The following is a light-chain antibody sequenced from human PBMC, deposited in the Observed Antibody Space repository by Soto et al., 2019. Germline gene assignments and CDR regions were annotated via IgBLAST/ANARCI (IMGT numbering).Light chain of an antibody. CDR1: QSIRNY. V-gene: IGKV1-39*01. CDR3: QLYGSSLT. CDR2: AAS. Sequence: DIQLTQFPSSLPASVGDRITITCRASQSIRNYLSWFQQKPGKAPKLLIYAASRLQSGVPLRFSGSGSGTDFSLTISDLQPDDFATYYCQLYGSSLTFGGGTKVEIK. J-gene: IGKJ4*01.